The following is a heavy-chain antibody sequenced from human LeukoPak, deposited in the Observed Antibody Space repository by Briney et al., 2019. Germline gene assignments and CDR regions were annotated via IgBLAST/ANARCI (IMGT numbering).Heavy chain of an antibody. CDR1: GFTFSTYS. J-gene: IGHJ4*02. CDR3: AKMRYRDSGWFDY. D-gene: IGHD6-19*01. V-gene: IGHV3-48*04. Sequence: GGSLRLSCAASGFTFSTYSMNWVRQAPGKGLEWVSYISSSGSTIYYADSVKGRFTISRDNAKNSLYLQMNSLRAEDTAVYYCAKMRYRDSGWFDYWGQGTLVTVSS. CDR2: ISSSGSTI.